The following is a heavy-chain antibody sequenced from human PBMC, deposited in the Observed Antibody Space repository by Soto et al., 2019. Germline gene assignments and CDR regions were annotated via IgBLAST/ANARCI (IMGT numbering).Heavy chain of an antibody. D-gene: IGHD1-7*01. CDR3: ARNYGHAFDI. CDR2: IYYSGST. V-gene: IGHV4-59*01. CDR1: GGSISSYY. Sequence: QVQLQESGPGLVKPSETLSLTCTVSGGSISSYYWSWIRQPPGKGLEWIGYIYYSGSTIYNPSLKRRVTISVDTSKNQFSLKLSSVTAADTAVYYCARNYGHAFDIWGQGTMVTVSS. J-gene: IGHJ3*02.